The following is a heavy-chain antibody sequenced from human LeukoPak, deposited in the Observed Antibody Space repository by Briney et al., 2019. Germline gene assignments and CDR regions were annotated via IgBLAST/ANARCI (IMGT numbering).Heavy chain of an antibody. CDR1: GFSFGDSA. V-gene: IGHV3-9*01. Sequence: PGGSLRLSCAASGFSFGDSAMHWVRQAPGKGLEWVSGIGWDSKSIIYGNSVRGRFSISRDNTKNSLFLQMNGLRAEDTAVYYCARRGGSSSRRSPIDYWGQGTLVTVSS. CDR2: IGWDSKSI. D-gene: IGHD2-15*01. CDR3: ARRGGSSSRRSPIDY. J-gene: IGHJ4*02.